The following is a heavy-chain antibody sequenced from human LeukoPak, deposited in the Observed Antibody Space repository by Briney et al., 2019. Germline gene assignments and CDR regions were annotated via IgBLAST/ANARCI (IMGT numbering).Heavy chain of an antibody. V-gene: IGHV3-7*01. CDR3: AIWTSGNY. CDR1: GFTFSSYA. J-gene: IGHJ4*02. Sequence: GGSLRLSCAASGFTFSSYAMSWVRQAPGKGLEWVANLDPSGSQKRYVDSVKGRFIISKDNPGASLYLDMYSLRAEDTAIYYCAIWTSGNYWGQGTLVTVSS. D-gene: IGHD1-1*01. CDR2: LDPSGSQK.